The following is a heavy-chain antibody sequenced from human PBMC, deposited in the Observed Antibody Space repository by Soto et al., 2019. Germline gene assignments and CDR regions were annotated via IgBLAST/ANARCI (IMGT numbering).Heavy chain of an antibody. CDR1: GGPVRDAFSY. CDR2: LSYTGST. Sequence: PSETLSLTCTVSGGPVRDAFSYWTWIRQPPGKGPEWMGYLSYTGSTYYNPSLRNRATISVDESSNPLSLRLSSVTAADTAVYYGARDLEGGVFDIWGRGTLVTVSS. CDR3: ARDLEGGVFDI. V-gene: IGHV4-30-4*01. J-gene: IGHJ3*02. D-gene: IGHD2-8*02.